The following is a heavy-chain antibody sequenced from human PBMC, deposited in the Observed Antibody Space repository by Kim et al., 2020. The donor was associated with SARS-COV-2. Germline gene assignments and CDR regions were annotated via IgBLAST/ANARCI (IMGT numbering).Heavy chain of an antibody. CDR1: GGSFSGYY. V-gene: IGHV4-34*01. CDR3: ARGRGRFGN. D-gene: IGHD3-3*01. Sequence: SKTLSLTCAVYGGSFSGYYWSWIRQPPGKGLEWIGEINHSGSTNYNPSLKSRVTISVDTSKNQFSLKLSSVTAADTAVYYCARGRGRFGNWGQGTLVTVSS. CDR2: INHSGST. J-gene: IGHJ4*02.